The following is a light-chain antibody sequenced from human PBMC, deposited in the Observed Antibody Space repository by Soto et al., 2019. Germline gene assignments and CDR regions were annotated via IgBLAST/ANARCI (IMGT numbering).Light chain of an antibody. CDR3: QQYYSYPT. V-gene: IGKV1-8*01. CDR1: QGISSY. J-gene: IGKJ1*01. CDR2: AAS. Sequence: AIRMTQSPSSLSASTGDRVTITCRASQGISSYLAWYQQKPGKAPKLLIYAASTLQSGVPSRFSGRGSRTDFTLTISCLQSEDFATYYCQQYYSYPTFGQGTKVDIK.